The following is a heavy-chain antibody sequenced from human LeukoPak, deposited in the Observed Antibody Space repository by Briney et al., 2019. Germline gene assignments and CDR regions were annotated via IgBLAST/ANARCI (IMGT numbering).Heavy chain of an antibody. Sequence: ASVKVSCKVSGSSLTDLSIHWVRQAPGKGLEWMGGFDPEDGKTRYAQNLQGRVTMTEDTSTDTAYMELSSLRSEDTAVYFCATDDRPNAAVSGYIHWGQGALVIVSS. J-gene: IGHJ4*02. D-gene: IGHD3-22*01. CDR2: FDPEDGKT. CDR1: GSSLTDLS. V-gene: IGHV1-24*01. CDR3: ATDDRPNAAVSGYIH.